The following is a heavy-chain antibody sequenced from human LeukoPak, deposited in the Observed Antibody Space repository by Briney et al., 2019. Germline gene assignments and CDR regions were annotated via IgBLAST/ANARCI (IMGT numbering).Heavy chain of an antibody. CDR2: IYSGGST. CDR3: ARVRRVPRTNWFDP. V-gene: IGHV3-53*01. D-gene: IGHD3-10*01. Sequence: GGSLRLSCAASGFTVSSNYMSWVRQAPGKGLEWVSVIYSGGSTYYADSVKGRFTISRDNSKSTLYLQMNSLRAEDTAVYYCARVRRVPRTNWFDPWGQGTLVTVSS. J-gene: IGHJ5*02. CDR1: GFTVSSNY.